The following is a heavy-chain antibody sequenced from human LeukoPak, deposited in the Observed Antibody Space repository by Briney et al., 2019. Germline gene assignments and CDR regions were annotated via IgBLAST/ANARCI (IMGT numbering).Heavy chain of an antibody. D-gene: IGHD2/OR15-2a*01. J-gene: IGHJ4*02. CDR2: INPNNGDT. CDR3: ARTRGTHISMAYLDS. Sequence: ASLKVSCKTSGYTFTGNFMHWVRQAPGQGPEWMGWINPNNGDTNYAQKSQGRVTMTRVTSITTAYMELSSLRSDDTAVYYCARTRGTHISMAYLDSWGQGTLVTVSS. V-gene: IGHV1-2*02. CDR1: GYTFTGNF.